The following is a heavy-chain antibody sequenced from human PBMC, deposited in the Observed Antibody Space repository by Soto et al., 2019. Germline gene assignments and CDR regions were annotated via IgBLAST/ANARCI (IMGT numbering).Heavy chain of an antibody. V-gene: IGHV1-18*01. D-gene: IGHD1-26*01. CDR3: ARDRGSYALDY. Sequence: QVQLVQSGAEVKKPGASVKVSCTASGYSFTSYGISWVRQAPGQGLEWMGWISAYNGNTNYAQKLQGTVTMTTDTSTITAYMELSSLRSDDTALYYCARDRGSYALDYWGQGTLVTVSS. J-gene: IGHJ4*02. CDR1: GYSFTSYG. CDR2: ISAYNGNT.